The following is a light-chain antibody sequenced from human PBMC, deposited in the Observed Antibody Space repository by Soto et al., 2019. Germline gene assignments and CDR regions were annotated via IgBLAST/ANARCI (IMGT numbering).Light chain of an antibody. Sequence: QSVLTQPASVSGSPGQSITISCTGTGSDVGGYNYVSWYQQHPGKAPKVMIYDVSNRPSGVSNRFSGSKSGNTASLTISGLQAEDEADYYCCSYSSASTPVVFGGGTQLTVL. CDR2: DVS. J-gene: IGLJ2*01. CDR3: CSYSSASTPVV. CDR1: GSDVGGYNY. V-gene: IGLV2-14*01.